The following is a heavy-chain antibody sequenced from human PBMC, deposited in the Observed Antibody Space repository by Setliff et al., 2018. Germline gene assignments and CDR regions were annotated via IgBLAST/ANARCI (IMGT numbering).Heavy chain of an antibody. CDR2: INQDGSGK. Sequence: PGGSLRLSCAASGFPFSSFWMSWVRQSPGKGLEWVANINQDGSGKYYADSVKGRFTISRDNSKNTLYLQMNSLRAEDTAVYYCARDPQQLVIRYYFDYWGQGTLVTVSS. CDR1: GFPFSSFW. J-gene: IGHJ4*02. D-gene: IGHD6-6*01. CDR3: ARDPQQLVIRYYFDY. V-gene: IGHV3-7*01.